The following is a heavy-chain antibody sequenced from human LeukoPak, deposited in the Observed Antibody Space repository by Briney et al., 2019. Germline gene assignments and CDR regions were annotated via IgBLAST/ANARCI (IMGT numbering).Heavy chain of an antibody. CDR1: GGSFSGYY. D-gene: IGHD2-8*01. V-gene: IGHV4-34*01. CDR3: AGEYANGGYFSTGQTLNWFDP. Sequence: SETLSLTCAVYGGSFSGYYWSWIRQPPGKGLEWIGEINHSGSTNYNPSLKSRVTISVDTSKNQFSLKLSSVTAADTAVYYCAGEYANGGYFSTGQTLNWFDPWGQGTLVTVSS. J-gene: IGHJ5*02. CDR2: INHSGST.